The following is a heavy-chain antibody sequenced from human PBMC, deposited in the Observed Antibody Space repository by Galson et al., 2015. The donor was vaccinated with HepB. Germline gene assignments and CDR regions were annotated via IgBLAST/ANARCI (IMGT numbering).Heavy chain of an antibody. CDR3: QVVTLS. J-gene: IGHJ5*02. D-gene: IGHD3-22*01. Sequence: SLRLPCAASGFSIGSYWMHWARQAPGQGLVWVSRSNSDGRITNYATPVKGRFTISRDNAKNTLFLQMNSLRAEDTAVYYCQVVTLSWGQGTLVTVSS. V-gene: IGHV3-74*01. CDR1: GFSIGSYW. CDR2: SNSDGRIT.